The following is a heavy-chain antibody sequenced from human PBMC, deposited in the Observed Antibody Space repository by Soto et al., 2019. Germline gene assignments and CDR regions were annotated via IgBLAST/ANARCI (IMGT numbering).Heavy chain of an antibody. CDR1: GFTFSSYA. J-gene: IGHJ4*02. D-gene: IGHD5-12*01. V-gene: IGHV3-64*01. CDR3: ARTSGYAFDY. Sequence: EVQLVESGGGLVQPGGSLRLSCAASGFTFSSYAMHWVRQAPGKGLEYVSVISSNGGSTYYANSVKGRFTISRDNSKNTLYLQMGSLRAEDMAVYYCARTSGYAFDYWGQGTLVTGSS. CDR2: ISSNGGST.